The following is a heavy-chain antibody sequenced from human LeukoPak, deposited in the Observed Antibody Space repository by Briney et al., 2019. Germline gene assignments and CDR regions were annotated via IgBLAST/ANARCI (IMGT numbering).Heavy chain of an antibody. Sequence: GASVKVSCKASGYTFTSYYMHWVRQAPGQGLEWMGWINPNSGGTNYAQKFQGRVTMTRDTSISTAYMELSGLRSDDTAVYYCARIKDGFWSGYSKGGLDYWGQGTLVTVSS. V-gene: IGHV1-2*02. CDR2: INPNSGGT. CDR3: ARIKDGFWSGYSKGGLDY. D-gene: IGHD3-3*01. J-gene: IGHJ4*02. CDR1: GYTFTSYY.